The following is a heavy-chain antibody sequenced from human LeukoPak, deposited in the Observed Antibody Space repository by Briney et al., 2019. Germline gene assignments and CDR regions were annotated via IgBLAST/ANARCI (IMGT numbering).Heavy chain of an antibody. CDR3: ARVSLVFSRRYAMDV. J-gene: IGHJ6*02. V-gene: IGHV4-61*01. D-gene: IGHD2-8*02. CDR2: IYYSGST. Sequence: SETLSLTCTVSGGSVSSGTYYWSWLRQPPGKGLEWIGYIYYSGSTNYNPSLKSRVTISVDTSKNQFSLKLSSVTAADRAVYYCARVSLVFSRRYAMDVWGQGITVTVSS. CDR1: GGSVSSGTYY.